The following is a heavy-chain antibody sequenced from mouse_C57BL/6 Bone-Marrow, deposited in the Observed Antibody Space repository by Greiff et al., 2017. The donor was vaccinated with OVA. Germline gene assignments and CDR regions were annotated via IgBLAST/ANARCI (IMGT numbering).Heavy chain of an antibody. J-gene: IGHJ2*01. CDR1: GYTFTSYW. Sequence: VQLQQSGAELVRPGSSVKLSCKASGYTFTSYWMDWVKQRPGQGLEWIGNIYPSDSETHYNQKFKDKATLTVDKSSSTAYMQLSSLTSEDSAVYYCARGGLRREADYWGQGTTLTVSS. CDR2: IYPSDSET. D-gene: IGHD2-2*01. CDR3: ARGGLRREADY. V-gene: IGHV1-61*01.